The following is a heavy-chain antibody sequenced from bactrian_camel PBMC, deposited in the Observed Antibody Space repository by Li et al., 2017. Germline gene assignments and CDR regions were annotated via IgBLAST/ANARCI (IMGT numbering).Heavy chain of an antibody. V-gene: IGHV3S53*01. Sequence: VQLVESGGDSVHSGGSLRLSCKHSGFSFEDSDIGWSRQAPGNVCELVAVMSGDGSTEYTESVKGRFHISQDDAKKTVYLRMNSLQPGDAGVYYCAAEPKGSRRWVGYAWKCQGQGTQVTVS. CDR1: GFSFEDSD. J-gene: IGHJ4*01. D-gene: IGHD3*01. CDR2: MSGDGST.